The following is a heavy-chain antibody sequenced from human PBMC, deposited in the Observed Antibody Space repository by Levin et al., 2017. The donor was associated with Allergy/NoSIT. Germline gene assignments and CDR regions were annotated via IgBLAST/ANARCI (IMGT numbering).Heavy chain of an antibody. D-gene: IGHD3-10*01. J-gene: IGHJ4*02. CDR2: IYYSGST. CDR3: ARGLDYYYGSGSYYFDY. CDR1: GGSISSGGYY. V-gene: IGHV4-31*03. Sequence: PSETLSLTCTVSGGSISSGGYYWSWIRQHPGKGLEWIGYIYYSGSTYYNPSLKSRVTISVDTSKNQFSLKLSSVTAADTAVYYCARGLDYYYGSGSYYFDYWGQGTLVTVSS.